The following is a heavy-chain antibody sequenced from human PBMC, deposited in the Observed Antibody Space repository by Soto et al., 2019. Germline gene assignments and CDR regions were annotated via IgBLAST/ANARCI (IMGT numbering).Heavy chain of an antibody. J-gene: IGHJ4*02. CDR2: IYWDGDK. D-gene: IGHD3-10*01. V-gene: IGHV2-5*02. Sequence: QITLKESGPTLVKPTQTLTLTCTISGFSLSTSGEGVGWIRQPPGKALDWLALIYWDGDKRYRPSLKSRLTITKATSKHPAVLTMPNLDPGDRTTYFCVRLLLFGELTWGQGALLTVSS. CDR1: GFSLSTSGEG. CDR3: VRLLLFGELT.